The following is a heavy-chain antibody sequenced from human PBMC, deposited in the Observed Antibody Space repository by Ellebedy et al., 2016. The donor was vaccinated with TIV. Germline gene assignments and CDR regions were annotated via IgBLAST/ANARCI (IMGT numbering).Heavy chain of an antibody. J-gene: IGHJ4*02. CDR1: GFTFSSYA. CDR3: AKEADSSGYYHYFDY. V-gene: IGHV3-23*01. Sequence: PGGSLRLSCAASGFTFSSYAMSWVRQAPGKGLEWVSGISGSGGSKHYADSVKGRFTISRDNSKNTLYLQMNSLRAEDTAVYYCAKEADSSGYYHYFDYWGQGTLVTVSS. D-gene: IGHD3-22*01. CDR2: ISGSGGSK.